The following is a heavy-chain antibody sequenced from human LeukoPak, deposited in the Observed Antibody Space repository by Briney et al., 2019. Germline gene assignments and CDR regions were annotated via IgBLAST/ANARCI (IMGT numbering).Heavy chain of an antibody. CDR3: ARIDYGDYKSLYVKY. CDR1: GGSVNSGRYY. Sequence: SETLSLTCTVSGGSVNSGRYYWSWIRQPAGKGLEWIGRIYTSGSTNYNPSLKSRVTMSVDTSKNQFSLKLSSVTAADTAVYYCARIDYGDYKSLYVKYWGQGTLVTVSS. CDR2: IYTSGST. D-gene: IGHD4-17*01. V-gene: IGHV4-61*10. J-gene: IGHJ4*02.